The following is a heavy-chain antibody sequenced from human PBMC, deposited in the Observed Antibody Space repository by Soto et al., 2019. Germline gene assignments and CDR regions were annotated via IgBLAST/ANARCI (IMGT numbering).Heavy chain of an antibody. CDR1: GGSISSGDYY. CDR3: AKTYSGSYSPFDY. CDR2: IYYSGST. J-gene: IGHJ4*02. V-gene: IGHV4-30-4*02. Sequence: SETLSLTCTVSGGSISSGDYYWSWIRQPPGKGLEWIGHIYYSGSTFYNPSLKSRVTISVDTSKNQFSLKLSSVTAADTAVYYCAKTYSGSYSPFDYWGQGTLVTVSS. D-gene: IGHD1-26*01.